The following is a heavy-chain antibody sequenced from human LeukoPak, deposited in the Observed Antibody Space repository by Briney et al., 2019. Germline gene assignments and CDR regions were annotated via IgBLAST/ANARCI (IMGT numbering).Heavy chain of an antibody. CDR2: VSGSGGHT. CDR1: GFTFSSYA. D-gene: IGHD3-16*01. Sequence: GGSLRLSCAASGFTFSSYAMTWVRQAPGKGLEWVSAVSGSGGHTYYADSVKGRFTISRDNSKNTLYLQMDTLRAEDTAVYYCAKDAALYPFFFDYWGQGIPVTVSS. J-gene: IGHJ4*02. CDR3: AKDAALYPFFFDY. V-gene: IGHV3-23*01.